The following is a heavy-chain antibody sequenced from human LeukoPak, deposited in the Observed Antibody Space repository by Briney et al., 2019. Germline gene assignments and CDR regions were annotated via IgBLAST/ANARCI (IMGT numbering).Heavy chain of an antibody. CDR1: GGSISSGDYY. CDR3: ASQGDTAMVIDY. Sequence: ASQTLSLTCTVSGGSISSGDYYWSWIRQPPGKGLEWIGYIYYSGSTYYKPSLKSRVTISVDTSKNQFSLKLSSVTAADTAVYYCASQGDTAMVIDYWGQGTLVTVSS. V-gene: IGHV4-30-4*01. D-gene: IGHD5-18*01. CDR2: IYYSGST. J-gene: IGHJ4*02.